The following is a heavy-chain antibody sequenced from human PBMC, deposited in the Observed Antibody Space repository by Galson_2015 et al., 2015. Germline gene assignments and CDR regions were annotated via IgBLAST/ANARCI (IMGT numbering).Heavy chain of an antibody. CDR3: AKSGGKSVVPAAIRLDSAFDI. J-gene: IGHJ3*02. D-gene: IGHD2-2*02. CDR1: GFTFDDYA. CDR2: ISWNSGSI. Sequence: SLRLSCAASGFTFDDYAMHWVRHAPGKGLEWVSGISWNSGSIGYADSVKGRFTISRDNAKNSLYLQMNSLRAEDTALYYCAKSGGKSVVPAAIRLDSAFDIWAKGQWSPSLQ. V-gene: IGHV3-9*01.